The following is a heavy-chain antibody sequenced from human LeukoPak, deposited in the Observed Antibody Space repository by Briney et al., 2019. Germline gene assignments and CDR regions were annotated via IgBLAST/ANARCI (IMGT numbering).Heavy chain of an antibody. J-gene: IGHJ4*02. CDR1: GYTFTSYG. V-gene: IGHV1-18*01. CDR2: ISAYNSNT. D-gene: IGHD3-22*01. CDR3: ARNGYYDSSGDFDY. Sequence: ASVKVSCKASGYTFTSYGISWVRQAPGQGLEWMGWISAYNSNTNYAQKLQGRVTMTTDTSTSTAYMELRSLRSDDTAVYYCARNGYYDSSGDFDYWGQGTLVTVSS.